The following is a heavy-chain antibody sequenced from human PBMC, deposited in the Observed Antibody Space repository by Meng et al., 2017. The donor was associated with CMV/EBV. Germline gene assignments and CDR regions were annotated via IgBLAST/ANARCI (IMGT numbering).Heavy chain of an antibody. CDR3: TRDYAKYYDILTGYYRFGFFDY. J-gene: IGHJ4*02. V-gene: IGHV3-49*04. D-gene: IGHD3-9*01. Sequence: GGSLRLSCTASGFTFGDYAMSWVRQAPGKGLEWVGFIRSKAYGGTTEYAASVKGRFTISRDESKSIAYLQMNSLKTEDTAVYYCTRDYAKYYDILTGYYRFGFFDYWGQGTLVTVSS. CDR1: GFTFGDYA. CDR2: IRSKAYGGTT.